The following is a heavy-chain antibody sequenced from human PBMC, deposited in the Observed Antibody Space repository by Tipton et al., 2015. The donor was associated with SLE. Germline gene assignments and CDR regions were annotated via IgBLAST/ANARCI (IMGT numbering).Heavy chain of an antibody. J-gene: IGHJ4*02. CDR2: IYYSGTT. CDR3: ARHWGLSEPVDH. V-gene: IGHV4-39*01. Sequence: TLSLTCSVSGGSINIRFYYWGWVRHPPGKGLEWIGNIYYSGTTFYNPSLKSRVTISVDTSKNQFSLKLSSVTAADTAVYYCARHWGLSEPVDHWGKGTLVIVSS. D-gene: IGHD3-16*01. CDR1: GGSINIRFYY.